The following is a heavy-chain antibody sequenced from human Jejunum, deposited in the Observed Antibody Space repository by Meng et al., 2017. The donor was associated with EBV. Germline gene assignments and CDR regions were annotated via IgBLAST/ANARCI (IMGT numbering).Heavy chain of an antibody. CDR3: ARAAYHDSTSYHFDQ. D-gene: IGHD3-22*01. J-gene: IGHJ4*02. CDR1: GGSTSSGGYH. V-gene: IGHV4-30-4*01. CDR2: TYYNGSP. Sequence: QRHRQQTGPELVKPSQTLSLTGAGSGGSTSSGGYHWTWIRQSPGKGLEWIGNTYYNGSPQYNPSLKSRVMISQDTSKNQVSLNLSSVTAADTAVYYCARAAYHDSTSYHFDQWGQGTLVTVSS.